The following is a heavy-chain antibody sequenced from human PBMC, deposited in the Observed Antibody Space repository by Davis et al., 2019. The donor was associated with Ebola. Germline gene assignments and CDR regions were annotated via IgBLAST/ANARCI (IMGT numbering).Heavy chain of an antibody. CDR1: GFTFSSYS. CDR2: ISSSSSYI. CDR3: ARRGGVVIANNYYYYMDV. Sequence: GESLKISCAASGFTFSSYSMNWVRQAPGKGLEWVSSISSSSSYIYYADSVKGRFTISRDNSKNSLYLQMNSLRAEDTALYYCARRGGVVIANNYYYYMDVWGKGTTVTVSS. J-gene: IGHJ6*03. V-gene: IGHV3-21*04. D-gene: IGHD2-21*01.